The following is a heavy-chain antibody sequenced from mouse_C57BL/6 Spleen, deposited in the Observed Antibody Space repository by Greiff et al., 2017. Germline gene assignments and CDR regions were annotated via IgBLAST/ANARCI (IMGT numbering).Heavy chain of an antibody. CDR1: GYTFTDYE. V-gene: IGHV1-15*01. Sequence: QVHVKQSGAELVRPGASVTLSCKASGYTFTDYEMHWVKQTPVHGLEWIGAIDPETGGTAYNQKFKGKAILTADKSSSTAYMELRSLTSEDSAVYYCTRSFTTVVARYAMDYWGQGTSVTVSS. J-gene: IGHJ4*01. CDR2: IDPETGGT. D-gene: IGHD1-1*01. CDR3: TRSFTTVVARYAMDY.